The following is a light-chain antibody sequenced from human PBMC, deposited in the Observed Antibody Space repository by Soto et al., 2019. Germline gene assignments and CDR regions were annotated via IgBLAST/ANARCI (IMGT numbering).Light chain of an antibody. CDR3: QQYYNPPQN. CDR1: QTILYGPNNKNY. J-gene: IGKJ1*01. V-gene: IGKV4-1*01. Sequence: DIVMTQSPDSLAVSLGERATINCKSSQTILYGPNNKNYLAWYQQKPGQPPKLLIYWASTRESGVPDRFSGSRSETDFTLTISSLQAEDVAVYSCQQYYNPPQNFGQGTKVEIK. CDR2: WAS.